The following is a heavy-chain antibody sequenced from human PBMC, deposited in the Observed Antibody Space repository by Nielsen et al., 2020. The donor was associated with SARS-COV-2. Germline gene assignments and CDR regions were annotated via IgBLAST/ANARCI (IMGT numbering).Heavy chain of an antibody. J-gene: IGHJ4*02. CDR2: ISSGSSYV. D-gene: IGHD1-1*01. CDR3: ARDHPSGNFRTMLDY. CDR1: GFTFSDYY. V-gene: IGHV3-11*05. Sequence: GGSLRLSCAASGFTFSDYYMSWIRQAPGKGLEWLSSISSGSSYVNYADSVRGRFTISRDNAKNSLYLQMNILRADDTAVYYCARDHPSGNFRTMLDYWGQGTLVTVSS.